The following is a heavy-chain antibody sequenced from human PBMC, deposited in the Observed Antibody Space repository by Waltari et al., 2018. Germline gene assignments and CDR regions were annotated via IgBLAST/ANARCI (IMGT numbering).Heavy chain of an antibody. CDR1: GCILEVYS. CDR3: TKEEVGGGSYRASPLTG. CDR2: IPWNSGNI. J-gene: IGHJ4*02. V-gene: IGHV3-9*01. D-gene: IGHD3-16*02. Sequence: EVQVVESGGGLGKPGGSLTLSCTTSGCILEVYSIHWVRQRPGKGLEWVAGIPWNSGNIGYEDSVKGRFSISRDNGRSAVYLQLNSLRLEDTALYYCTKEEVGGGSYRASPLTGWGQGTLVSVSS.